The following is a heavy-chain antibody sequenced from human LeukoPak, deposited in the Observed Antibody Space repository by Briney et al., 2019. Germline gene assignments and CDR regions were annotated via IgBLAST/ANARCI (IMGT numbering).Heavy chain of an antibody. CDR2: ISYDGSNK. CDR1: GFTFRSYG. CDR3: AKLGYDSSGSPRLVDY. D-gene: IGHD3-22*01. V-gene: IGHV3-30*18. Sequence: PGGSLRLSCAASGFTFRSYGMHWVRQAPGKGLEWVAFISYDGSNKYYADSVKGRFTISRDNSKNTLDLQMNSLRAEDTAVYYCAKLGYDSSGSPRLVDYWGQGTLVTVSS. J-gene: IGHJ4*02.